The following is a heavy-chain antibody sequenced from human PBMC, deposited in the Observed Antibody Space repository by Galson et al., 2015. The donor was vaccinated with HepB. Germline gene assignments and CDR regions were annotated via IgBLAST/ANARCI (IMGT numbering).Heavy chain of an antibody. CDR1: GFNFSNSR. CDR3: ARDGSGSSWYPYYDY. V-gene: IGHV3-7*03. Sequence: SLRLSCAASGFNFSNSRMSWVRQAPGKGLEWVANVKHDGGDKYYVDSAKGRFTISRDNAKNSLYLQMNSLRVEDTAVYYCARDGSGSSWYPYYDYWGQGTLVTVSS. D-gene: IGHD6-13*01. CDR2: VKHDGGDK. J-gene: IGHJ4*02.